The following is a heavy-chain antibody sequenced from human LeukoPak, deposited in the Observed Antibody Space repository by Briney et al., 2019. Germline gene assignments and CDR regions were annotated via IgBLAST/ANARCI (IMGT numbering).Heavy chain of an antibody. CDR2: INPSGGST. V-gene: IGHV1-46*01. D-gene: IGHD1-26*01. CDR3: ARDSPISGSYYGGLGY. CDR1: GYIFSGYY. Sequence: ASVKVSCKASGYIFSGYYMHWVRQAPGQGLEWMGIINPSGGSTSYAQKFQGRVTMTRDTSTSTVYMELSSLRSEDTAVYYCARDSPISGSYYGGLGYWGQGTLVTVSS. J-gene: IGHJ4*02.